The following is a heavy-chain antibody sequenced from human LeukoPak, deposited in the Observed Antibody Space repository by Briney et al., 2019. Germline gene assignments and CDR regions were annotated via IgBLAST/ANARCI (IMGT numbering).Heavy chain of an antibody. CDR3: ARRSGGSYLNYYMDV. CDR1: GGTFSSYA. J-gene: IGHJ6*03. V-gene: IGHV1-69*06. Sequence: ASVKVSCKASGGTFSSYAISWVRQAPGQGLEWMGGIIPIFGTANYAQKFQGRVTITADKSTSTAYMELSSLRSDDTAVYYCARRSGGSYLNYYMDVWGKGTTVTVSS. CDR2: IIPIFGTA. D-gene: IGHD1-26*01.